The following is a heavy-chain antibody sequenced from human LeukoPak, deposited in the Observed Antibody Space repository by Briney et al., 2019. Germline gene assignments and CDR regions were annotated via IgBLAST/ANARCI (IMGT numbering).Heavy chain of an antibody. CDR2: INHSGST. D-gene: IGHD6-13*01. V-gene: IGHV4-34*01. CDR1: GGSFSGYY. Sequence: KPSETLSLTCAVYGGSFSGYYWSWIRQPPGKGLEWIGEINHSGSTNYNPSLKSRVTISVDTSKNQFSLKLSSVTAADTAVYYCARVAEQQQDYWGQGTLVTVSS. CDR3: ARVAEQQQDY. J-gene: IGHJ4*02.